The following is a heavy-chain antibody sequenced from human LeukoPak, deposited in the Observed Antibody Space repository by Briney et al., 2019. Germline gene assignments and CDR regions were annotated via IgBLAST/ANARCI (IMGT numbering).Heavy chain of an antibody. J-gene: IGHJ5*02. D-gene: IGHD3-9*01. CDR2: IGAYNGNT. Sequence: ASVKVSCKASGYTFTSYGMSWVRQAPGQGLEWMGWIGAYNGNTNYAQKLQGRVTMTTDTSTSTTYMELSSMRSDDTAVYYCARMALTFTWCGPWGQGTLVTVSS. V-gene: IGHV1-18*04. CDR3: ARMALTFTWCGP. CDR1: GYTFTSYG.